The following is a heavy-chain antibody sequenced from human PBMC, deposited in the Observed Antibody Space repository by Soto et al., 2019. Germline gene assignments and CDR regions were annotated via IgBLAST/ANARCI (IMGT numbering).Heavy chain of an antibody. CDR3: ASWYDYIWGSYRRSPGDRPYYFDY. CDR2: IYYSGST. D-gene: IGHD3-16*02. CDR1: GGSISSSSYY. V-gene: IGHV4-39*01. J-gene: IGHJ4*02. Sequence: QLQLQESGPGLVKPSETLSLTCTVSGGSISSSSYYWGWIRQPPGKGLEWIGSIYYSGSTYYNPSLKSRVTISVDTSKNQFSLKLSSVTAADTAVYYCASWYDYIWGSYRRSPGDRPYYFDYWGQGTLVTVSS.